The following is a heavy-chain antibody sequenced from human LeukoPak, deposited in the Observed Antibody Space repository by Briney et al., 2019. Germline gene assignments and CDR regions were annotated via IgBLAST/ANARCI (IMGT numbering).Heavy chain of an antibody. D-gene: IGHD3-10*01. CDR1: GGSISSYY. CDR2: IYYSGST. Sequence: PSETLSLTCTVSGGSISSYYWSWIRQPPGKGLEWIGYIYYSGSTNYNPSLKSRVTISVDTSKNQFSLKLSSVTAADTAVYYCARAPSGRRGYDYWGQGTLVTVSS. J-gene: IGHJ4*02. CDR3: ARAPSGRRGYDY. V-gene: IGHV4-59*12.